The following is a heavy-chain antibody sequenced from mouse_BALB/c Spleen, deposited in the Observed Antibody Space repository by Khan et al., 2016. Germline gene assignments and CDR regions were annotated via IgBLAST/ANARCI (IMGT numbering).Heavy chain of an antibody. CDR2: INPDSSTT. CDR1: GFDFSRYW. CDR3: ARLHYYGYMNY. J-gene: IGHJ2*01. V-gene: IGHV4-1*02. Sequence: EVKLLESGGGLVQPGGSLKLSCAASGFDFSRYWMSWVRQAPGKGLEWIGEINPDSSTTNYTPSLKDKFIISRDNAKNTLYLQMSKVRSEDTALYFCARLHYYGYMNYWGQGTTLTVSS. D-gene: IGHD1-2*01.